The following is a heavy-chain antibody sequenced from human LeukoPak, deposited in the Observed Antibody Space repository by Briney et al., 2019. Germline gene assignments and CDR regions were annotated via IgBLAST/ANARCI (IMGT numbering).Heavy chain of an antibody. D-gene: IGHD3-22*01. V-gene: IGHV4-38-2*02. CDR2: IYHSGST. J-gene: IGHJ5*02. CDR1: GGSISSYY. CDR3: ARDSDYYDSSVDP. Sequence: SETLSLTCTVSGGSISSYYWGWIRRPPGKGLEWIGSIYHSGSTYYNPSLKSRVTISVDTSKNQFSLKLSSVTAADTAVYYCARDSDYYDSSVDPWGQGTLVTVSS.